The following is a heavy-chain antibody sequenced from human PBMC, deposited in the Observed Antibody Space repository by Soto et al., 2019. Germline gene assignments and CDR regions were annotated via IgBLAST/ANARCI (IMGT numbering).Heavy chain of an antibody. CDR3: ATTGYTSGWADY. V-gene: IGHV1-3*01. Sequence: ASVKVSCKAAGYTFTTYAIEGVRKASGRRLEWMGWVSADSGNTKYSQKFQGRVTITRDTSARTAYMELSSLTSEDTAVYYCATTGYTSGWADYWGQGTPVTVSS. CDR2: VSADSGNT. J-gene: IGHJ4*02. D-gene: IGHD6-19*01. CDR1: GYTFTTYA.